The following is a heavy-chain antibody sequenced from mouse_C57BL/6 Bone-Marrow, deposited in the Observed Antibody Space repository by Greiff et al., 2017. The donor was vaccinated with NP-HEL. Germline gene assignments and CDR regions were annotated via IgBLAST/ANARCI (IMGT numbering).Heavy chain of an antibody. Sequence: QVQLKQSGAELVKPGASVKLSCKASGYTFTEYTIHWVKQRSGQGLEWIGWFYPGSGSIKYNEKFKDKATLTADKSSSTVYMELSRLTSEDSAVYFCARHEDRNLATTVVAPFDYWGQGTTLTVSS. CDR1: GYTFTEYT. CDR3: ARHEDRNLATTVVAPFDY. D-gene: IGHD1-1*01. V-gene: IGHV1-62-2*01. CDR2: FYPGSGSI. J-gene: IGHJ2*01.